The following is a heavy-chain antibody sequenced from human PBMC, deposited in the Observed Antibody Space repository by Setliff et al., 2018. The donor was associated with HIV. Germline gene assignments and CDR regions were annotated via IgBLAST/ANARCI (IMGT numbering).Heavy chain of an antibody. J-gene: IGHJ3*01. Sequence: GGSLRLSCAASGFTFSNYAMSWVRQAPGEGLEWVSVILSTGERTFYSDSVKGRFTISRDKSKNILYLQMNSLRAEDTAVYYCARDRVVGATLDPLDLWGQGTMVTVSS. CDR2: ILSTGERT. D-gene: IGHD1-26*01. CDR3: ARDRVVGATLDPLDL. CDR1: GFTFSNYA. V-gene: IGHV3-23*01.